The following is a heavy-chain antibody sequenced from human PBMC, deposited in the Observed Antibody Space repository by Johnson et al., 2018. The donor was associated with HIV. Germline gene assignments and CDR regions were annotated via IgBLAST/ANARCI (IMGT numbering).Heavy chain of an antibody. Sequence: VQLVESGGGVVQPGRSLRLSCAASGFTFSSYWMHWVRQAPGKGLVWVSRIKSDGTSTNYADSVKGRFTISRDNAKNSLYLQMNSLRAEDPAVYYCARDRVGATAFDIWGQGTLVTVSS. CDR1: GFTFSSYW. V-gene: IGHV3-74*01. CDR2: IKSDGTST. J-gene: IGHJ3*02. D-gene: IGHD1-26*01. CDR3: ARDRVGATAFDI.